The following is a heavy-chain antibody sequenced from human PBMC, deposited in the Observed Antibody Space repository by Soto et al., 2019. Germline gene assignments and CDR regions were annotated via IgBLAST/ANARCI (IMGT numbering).Heavy chain of an antibody. V-gene: IGHV1-2*04. J-gene: IGHJ6*02. CDR2: INPNSGGT. D-gene: IGHD3-22*01. CDR3: ARSTYYYDSSGYYYYYYGMDV. Sequence: QVQLVQSGAEVKKPGASVKVSCKASGYTFTGYYMHWVRQAPGQGLEWMGWINPNSGGTNYAQKFQGWVTMTRDTSISTAYMALSRLRSDDTAVYYCARSTYYYDSSGYYYYYYGMDVWGQGTTVTVSS. CDR1: GYTFTGYY.